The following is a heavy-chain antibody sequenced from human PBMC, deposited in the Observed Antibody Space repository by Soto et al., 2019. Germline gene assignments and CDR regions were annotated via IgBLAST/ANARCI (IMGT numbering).Heavy chain of an antibody. V-gene: IGHV2-5*02. J-gene: IGHJ4*02. Sequence: QITLNESGPTVVRPTETLTLTCRFSGFSLTTSGVGVGWIRQSPGKAPECLALIYWDDDKRYSASLKSRLTITKDTSKKQVVLTVSDLDPTDTATYYCAHRVLRTVFGLVTTTAIYFDFWGQGTPVAVSS. CDR1: GFSLTTSGVG. CDR3: AHRVLRTVFGLVTTTAIYFDF. CDR2: IYWDDDK. D-gene: IGHD3-3*01.